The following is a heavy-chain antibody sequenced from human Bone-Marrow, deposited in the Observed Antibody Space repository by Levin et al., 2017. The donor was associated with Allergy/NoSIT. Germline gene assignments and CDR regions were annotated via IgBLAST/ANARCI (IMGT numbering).Heavy chain of an antibody. Sequence: ASVKVSCKASGFSFSNFGITWVRQAPGQGLEWMGWISGYNQKTNYAQNFQGRVTVTADTGITTAFLEVRSLTSDDTAVYYCARVPWYSGYDGYKNYDVDVWGQGTTVTVSS. J-gene: IGHJ6*02. V-gene: IGHV1-18*01. CDR3: ARVPWYSGYDGYKNYDVDV. CDR1: GFSFSNFG. CDR2: ISGYNQKT. D-gene: IGHD5-12*01.